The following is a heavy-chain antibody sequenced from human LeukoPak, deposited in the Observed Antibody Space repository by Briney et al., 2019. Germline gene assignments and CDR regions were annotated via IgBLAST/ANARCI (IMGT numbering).Heavy chain of an antibody. D-gene: IGHD1-26*01. V-gene: IGHV1-3*03. J-gene: IGHJ4*02. CDR3: ARDGVGATSFDY. CDR1: GYTFTSYA. Sequence: GASVKVSCKASGYTFTSYAMHWVRQAPGQRLEWMGWINAGNGNTKYSQEFQGRVTITRDTSASTAYMELSSLRSEDMAVYYCARDGVGATSFDYWGQGTLVTVSS. CDR2: INAGNGNT.